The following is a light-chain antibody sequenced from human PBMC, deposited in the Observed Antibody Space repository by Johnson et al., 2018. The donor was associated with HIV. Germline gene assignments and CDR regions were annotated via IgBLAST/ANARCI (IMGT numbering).Light chain of an antibody. CDR3: GTWDSSLSAGWV. V-gene: IGLV1-51*01. Sequence: QSVLTQPPSVSAAPGQKVTISCSGSSSNIGNNYVSWYQQLPGTAPKLLIYDNNKRPSGIPDRFSGSTSGTSATLGIPGLQHGDEADYYCGTWDSSLSAGWVFGTGTKVTVL. CDR2: DNN. J-gene: IGLJ1*01. CDR1: SSNIGNNY.